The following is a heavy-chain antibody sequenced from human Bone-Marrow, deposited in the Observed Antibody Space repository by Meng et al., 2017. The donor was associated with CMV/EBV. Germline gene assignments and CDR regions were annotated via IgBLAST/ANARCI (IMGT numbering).Heavy chain of an antibody. J-gene: IGHJ6*02. CDR3: ARGLYCSSTSCYRFYYYGMDV. D-gene: IGHD2-2*01. CDR1: GFTFSSYA. CDR2: ISYDGSNK. Sequence: GESLKISCAASGFTFSSYAMHWVRQAPGKGLEWVAVISYDGSNKYYADSVKGRFTISRDNSKNTLYLQMNSLRAEDTAVYYCARGLYCSSTSCYRFYYYGMDVWGQGTLVTVSS. V-gene: IGHV3-30-3*01.